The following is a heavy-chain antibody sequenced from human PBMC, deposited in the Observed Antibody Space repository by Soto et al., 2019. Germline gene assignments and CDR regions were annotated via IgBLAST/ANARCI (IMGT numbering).Heavy chain of an antibody. V-gene: IGHV3-23*01. J-gene: IGHJ6*03. CDR3: AAALHDYGDWPYYYYIDV. Sequence: EVQLLESGGGLVQPGGSLRLSCAASGFTFSSYAMSWVRQAPGKGLEWVSAISGSGGSTYYADSVKGRFTISRDNSKNTLYLQMNSLRAEDTAVYYCAAALHDYGDWPYYYYIDVWGKGTTVTVSS. CDR2: ISGSGGST. CDR1: GFTFSSYA. D-gene: IGHD4-17*01.